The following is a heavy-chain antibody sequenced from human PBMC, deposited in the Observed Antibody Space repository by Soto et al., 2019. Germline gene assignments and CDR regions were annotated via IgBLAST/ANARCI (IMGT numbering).Heavy chain of an antibody. V-gene: IGHV3-30*18. CDR3: AKDGETKQWLRYFDY. J-gene: IGHJ4*02. CDR1: GFTFTSYA. D-gene: IGHD6-19*01. Sequence: QVQLVESGGGVVQPGRSLRLSCAASGFTFTSYARHWVRQAPGKELEYVTIISYDGSNTYYADSVKGRFTISRDNSKNTLYLQINSLRAEDTAVYYCAKDGETKQWLRYFDYWGQGTLVTVSS. CDR2: ISYDGSNT.